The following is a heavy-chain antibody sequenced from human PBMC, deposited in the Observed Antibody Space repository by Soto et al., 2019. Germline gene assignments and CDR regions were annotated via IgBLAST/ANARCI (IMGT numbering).Heavy chain of an antibody. CDR2: IYYSGST. CDR3: AHGWGQRGYYSSRFDY. V-gene: IGHV4-59*01. CDR1: GGSISSYY. J-gene: IGHJ4*02. Sequence: SETLSLTCTVSGGSISSYYWSWIRQPPGKGLEWIGYIYYSGSTNYNPSLKSRVTISVDTSKNQFSLKLSSVTAADTAVYYCAHGWGQRGYYSSRFDYWGQGTLVTVSS. D-gene: IGHD3-22*01.